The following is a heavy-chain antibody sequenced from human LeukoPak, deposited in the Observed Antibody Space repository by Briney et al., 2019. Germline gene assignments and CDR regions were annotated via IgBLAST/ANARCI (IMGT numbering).Heavy chain of an antibody. Sequence: PGGSLRLSCVVSGFSFSDYEMAWVRQAPGMGLEWISYISNSGDIRRYADAVKGRFAISRDNAKNSVSLKMNSLRADDTGLYFCAGGPQYSGSYGDWGQGTLVTVSS. J-gene: IGHJ4*02. V-gene: IGHV3-48*03. CDR3: AGGPQYSGSYGD. CDR2: ISNSGDIR. CDR1: GFSFSDYE. D-gene: IGHD1-26*01.